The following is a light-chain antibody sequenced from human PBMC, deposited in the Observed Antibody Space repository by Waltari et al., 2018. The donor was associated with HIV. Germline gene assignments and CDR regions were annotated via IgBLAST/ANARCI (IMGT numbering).Light chain of an antibody. CDR2: EDT. Sequence: NFMLTQPHSVSESPGKTVTISCTRSSGSIASHSVQWYQPRPGSSPTTVIYEDTQRPSVVPYRFSGSIDSSSNSASLTIAGLKTEDEADYYGQSYDSSNQVFGGGTKLTVL. CDR3: QSYDSSNQV. CDR1: SGSIASHS. V-gene: IGLV6-57*01. J-gene: IGLJ2*01.